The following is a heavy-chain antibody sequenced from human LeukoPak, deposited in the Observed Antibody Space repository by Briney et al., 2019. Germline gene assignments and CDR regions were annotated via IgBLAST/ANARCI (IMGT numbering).Heavy chain of an antibody. Sequence: RPGGSLRLSCAASGFTFSSYDMPWVRQATGKGLEWVSAIGTAGDTYYPGSVKGRFTISRENAKNSLYLQMNSLRAGDTAVYYCARSSVPAANGGGWFDPWGQGTLVTVSS. CDR3: ARSSVPAANGGGWFDP. J-gene: IGHJ5*02. CDR1: GFTFSSYD. CDR2: IGTAGDT. D-gene: IGHD2-2*01. V-gene: IGHV3-13*01.